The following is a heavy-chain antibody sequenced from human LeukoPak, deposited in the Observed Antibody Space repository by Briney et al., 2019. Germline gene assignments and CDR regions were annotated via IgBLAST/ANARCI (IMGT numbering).Heavy chain of an antibody. D-gene: IGHD3-10*01. Sequence: ASVKVSCKASGGTFSSYAISWVRQAPGQGLECMGGIIPIFGTANYAQKFQGRVTITTDESTSTAYMELSSLRSEDTAVYYCARTYGSGSYYNAGLDYWGQGTLVTVSS. CDR3: ARTYGSGSYYNAGLDY. CDR2: IIPIFGTA. V-gene: IGHV1-69*05. J-gene: IGHJ4*02. CDR1: GGTFSSYA.